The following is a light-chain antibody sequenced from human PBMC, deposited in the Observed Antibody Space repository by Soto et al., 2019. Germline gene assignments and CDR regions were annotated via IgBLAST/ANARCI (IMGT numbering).Light chain of an antibody. Sequence: QAVVTQPPSVSGAPGQRVTISCTGNSSNIGAGYDVHWYQQLPGTAPKLLIYGNSNRPSGVPDRFSGSKSGTSASLAITGLQAEYEADYYCQSYDSSLPAVFGGGTKLTVL. CDR3: QSYDSSLPAV. J-gene: IGLJ3*02. CDR1: SSNIGAGYD. CDR2: GNS. V-gene: IGLV1-40*01.